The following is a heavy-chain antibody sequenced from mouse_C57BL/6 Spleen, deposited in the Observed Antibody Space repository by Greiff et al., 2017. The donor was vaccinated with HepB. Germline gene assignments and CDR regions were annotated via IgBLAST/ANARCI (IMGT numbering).Heavy chain of an antibody. Sequence: EVQLQQSGPELVKPGASVKISCKASGYSFTGYYMNWVKQSPEKSLEWIGEINPSTGGTTYTQKFKAKATLTVDKSSSTAYMQLKSLTSEDSAVYYCARGYGYDGTWFPYWGQGTLVTVSA. CDR3: ARGYGYDGTWFPY. V-gene: IGHV1-42*01. CDR1: GYSFTGYY. J-gene: IGHJ3*01. CDR2: INPSTGGT. D-gene: IGHD2-2*01.